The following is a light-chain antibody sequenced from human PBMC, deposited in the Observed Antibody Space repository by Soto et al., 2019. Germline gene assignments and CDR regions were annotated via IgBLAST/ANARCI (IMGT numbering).Light chain of an antibody. CDR3: CSYAGSWV. CDR1: SSDVGSYNL. Sequence: SALTQPASVSGSPGQSITISCTGTSSDVGSYNLVSWYQQHPGKAPKLMIYEGSKRPSGVSNRFSGSKSGNTASLTISGLQAADEADYYCCSYAGSWVFGGGTKLTVL. CDR2: EGS. V-gene: IGLV2-23*01. J-gene: IGLJ3*02.